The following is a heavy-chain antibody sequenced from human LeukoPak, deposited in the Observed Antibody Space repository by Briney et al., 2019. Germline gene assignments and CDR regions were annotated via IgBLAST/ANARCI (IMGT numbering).Heavy chain of an antibody. CDR2: ISSSSSYI. CDR1: GFKMNDYS. CDR3: ARDRGYDPVDY. Sequence: PGGSLRLSCTVSGFKMNDYSMTWIRQAPGKGLEWVSSISSSSSYIYYADSVKGRFTISRDNAKNSLYLQMNSLRAEDTAVYYCARDRGYDPVDYWGQGTLVTVSS. D-gene: IGHD5-12*01. J-gene: IGHJ4*02. V-gene: IGHV3-21*01.